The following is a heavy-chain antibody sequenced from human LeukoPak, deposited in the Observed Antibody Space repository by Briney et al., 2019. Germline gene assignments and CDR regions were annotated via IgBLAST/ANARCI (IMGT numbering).Heavy chain of an antibody. CDR3: ARTKWQLPWT. Sequence: GGSLRLSCAASGFTFSSYWMSWVRQAPGKGLEWVANIKQDGSEKYYVDSVKGRFTISRDNTQNSVYLEMHSLRAEDTAIYYCARTKWQLPWTWGLGTLVTVSS. CDR2: IKQDGSEK. CDR1: GFTFSSYW. V-gene: IGHV3-7*01. J-gene: IGHJ4*02. D-gene: IGHD1-26*01.